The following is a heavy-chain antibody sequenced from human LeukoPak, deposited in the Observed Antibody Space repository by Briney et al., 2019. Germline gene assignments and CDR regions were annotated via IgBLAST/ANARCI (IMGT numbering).Heavy chain of an antibody. J-gene: IGHJ4*02. V-gene: IGHV3-11*06. Sequence: GRFTISRDNAKNSLYLQMNSLRAEDTAVYYCARDGYYGGNSYYFDYWGQGTLVTVSS. CDR3: ARDGYYGGNSYYFDY. D-gene: IGHD4-23*01.